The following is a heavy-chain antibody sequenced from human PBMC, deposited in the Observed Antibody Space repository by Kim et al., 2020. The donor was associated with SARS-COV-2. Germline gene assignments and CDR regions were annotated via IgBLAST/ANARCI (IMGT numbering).Heavy chain of an antibody. CDR2: IVPILGTP. J-gene: IGHJ6*02. CDR3: AIGDMVRGFSGYSYEMAV. D-gene: IGHD3-10*01. Sequence: SVKVSCKAFGGTFRNSGISWVRQAPGQGLAWMGGIVPILGTPNYAQNQGRVTITADESASTAYMELSSLRSEDTAVYYCAIGDMVRGFSGYSYEMAVWGQGTTVTVYS. V-gene: IGHV1-69*13. CDR1: GGTFRNSG.